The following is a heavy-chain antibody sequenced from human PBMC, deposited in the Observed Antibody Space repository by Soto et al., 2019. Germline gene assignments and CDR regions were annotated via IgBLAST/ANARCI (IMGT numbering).Heavy chain of an antibody. CDR1: GFTFSSYA. CDR3: AKCSFQSTSCYVLDY. D-gene: IGHD2-2*01. CDR2: ISGSGGST. Sequence: EVQLLESGGGLVQPGGSLRLSCAASGFTFSSYAKSWVRQAPGKGLEWVSAISGSGGSTYYADSVKGRFTISRDNSKNTLYPQMNSLRAEDTAVYYCAKCSFQSTSCYVLDYWGQGTLVTVSS. V-gene: IGHV3-23*01. J-gene: IGHJ4*02.